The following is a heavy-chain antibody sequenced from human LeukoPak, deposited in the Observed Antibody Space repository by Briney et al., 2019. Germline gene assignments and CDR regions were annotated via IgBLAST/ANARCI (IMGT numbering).Heavy chain of an antibody. D-gene: IGHD6-13*01. J-gene: IGHJ4*02. CDR3: ARDVAAAGFDY. V-gene: IGHV1-69*06. CDR2: IIPIFGTA. Sequence: GGSLRLSCAASGFTFSSYAISWVRQAPGQGLEWMGGIIPIFGTANYAQKFQGRVTITADKSTSTAYMELSSLRSEDTAVYYCARDVAAAGFDYWGQGTLVTVSS. CDR1: GFTFSSYA.